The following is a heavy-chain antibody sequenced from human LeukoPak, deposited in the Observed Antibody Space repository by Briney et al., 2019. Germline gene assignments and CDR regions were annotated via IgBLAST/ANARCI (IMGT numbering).Heavy chain of an antibody. Sequence: GESLKISCKGSGYSFTSYWIGWVRQMPGKGLEWMGIIYPGDSDTRYSPSFQGQVTISADKSISTAYLQWSSLKASDTAMYYCARLDSSGYFRRHGTFDYWGQGTLVTVSS. CDR2: IYPGDSDT. J-gene: IGHJ4*02. V-gene: IGHV5-51*01. D-gene: IGHD3-22*01. CDR1: GYSFTSYW. CDR3: ARLDSSGYFRRHGTFDY.